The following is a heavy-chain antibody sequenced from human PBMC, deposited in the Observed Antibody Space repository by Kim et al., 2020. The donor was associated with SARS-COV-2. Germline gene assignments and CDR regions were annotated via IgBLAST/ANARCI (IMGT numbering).Heavy chain of an antibody. Sequence: GGSLRLSCTASGIAFTDYWMTWVRQAPGKGLEWVATIKPDGTENYYVDSVKGRFNISRDDAKNSMYLQMKYLGVEDTALYYCATINSGWGFDSWGQGTLMTVSS. D-gene: IGHD6-19*01. CDR2: IKPDGTEN. V-gene: IGHV3-7*03. J-gene: IGHJ4*02. CDR1: GIAFTDYW. CDR3: ATINSGWGFDS.